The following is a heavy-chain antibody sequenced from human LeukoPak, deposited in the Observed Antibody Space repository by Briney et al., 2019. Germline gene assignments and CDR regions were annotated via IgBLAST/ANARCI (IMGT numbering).Heavy chain of an antibody. D-gene: IGHD6-19*01. V-gene: IGHV4-39*07. J-gene: IGHJ3*02. CDR2: IYYSGST. Sequence: SETLSLTCTVSGGSISSSSYYWGWIRQPPGKGLEWIGSIYYSGSTYYNPSLKSRVTISVDTSKNQFSLKLSSVTAADKAVYYCASRIAVAAGAFDIWGQGTMVTVSS. CDR1: GGSISSSSYY. CDR3: ASRIAVAAGAFDI.